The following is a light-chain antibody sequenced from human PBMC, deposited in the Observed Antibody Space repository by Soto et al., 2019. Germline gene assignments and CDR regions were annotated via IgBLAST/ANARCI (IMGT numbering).Light chain of an antibody. CDR3: QQGSNCRGP. CDR2: DAT. CDR1: QSVSSH. Sequence: EIVLTQSPATLSLSPGGRATLSCRASQSVSSHLARNQQKPGQAPKPLIYDATNTGNGIPARFSRSGSGIGSDLTIGSVEAEDFAVYCCQQGSNCRGPVGAVTKV. J-gene: IGKJ4*01. V-gene: IGKV3-11*01.